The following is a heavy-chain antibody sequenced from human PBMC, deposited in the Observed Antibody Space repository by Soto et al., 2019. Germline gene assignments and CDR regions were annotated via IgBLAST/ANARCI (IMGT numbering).Heavy chain of an antibody. D-gene: IGHD3-16*01. CDR2: ISPMFGAA. Sequence: QVQLVQSGAEMKKPGSSVKVSCQSSGGTFNTYTMNWVRQAPGQGPEWMGDISPMFGAANYAPKFQCRVTITADESTGTSYMQLSSLTSEDTALYFCAREVHVHTPAFVYWGQGTLVTVSS. V-gene: IGHV1-69*19. CDR3: AREVHVHTPAFVY. CDR1: GGTFNTYT. J-gene: IGHJ4*02.